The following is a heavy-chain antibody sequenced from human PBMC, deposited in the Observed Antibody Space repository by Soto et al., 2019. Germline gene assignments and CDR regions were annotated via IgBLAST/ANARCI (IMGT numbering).Heavy chain of an antibody. V-gene: IGHV4-59*08. J-gene: IGHJ4*02. CDR1: GGSISPNY. CDR2: IYFGGTT. CDR3: ARLGGYFQALDS. D-gene: IGHD3-22*01. Sequence: QVQLQESGPGLVKPSETLSLTCTVSGGSISPNYWSWIRQPPGKGLEWIGYIYFGGTTMYNPSLKSRGTISVDTYKNQFSLQLTSVTAADTAVYYCARLGGYFQALDSWGQGTLVTVSS.